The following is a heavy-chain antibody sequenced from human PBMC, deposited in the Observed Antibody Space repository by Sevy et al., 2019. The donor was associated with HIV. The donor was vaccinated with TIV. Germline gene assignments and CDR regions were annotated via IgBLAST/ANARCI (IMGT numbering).Heavy chain of an antibody. J-gene: IGHJ4*02. CDR2: INPSGGST. V-gene: IGHV1-46*03. D-gene: IGHD3-22*01. Sequence: ASVKVSCKASGYTFTSYYMHWVRQAPGQGLEWMGIINPSGGSTSYAQKFQGRVTMTRDTSTSTVYMELSSLRSEDTAVYYCARGVTINYYDSSGYQRVQYFDYWGQGTLVTVSS. CDR3: ARGVTINYYDSSGYQRVQYFDY. CDR1: GYTFTSYY.